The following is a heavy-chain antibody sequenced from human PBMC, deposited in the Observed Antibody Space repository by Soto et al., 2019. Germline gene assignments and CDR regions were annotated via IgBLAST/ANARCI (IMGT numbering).Heavy chain of an antibody. CDR3: TTDTYGDYVVFDY. V-gene: IGHV3-15*07. Sequence: SVSNAWMNWVRQAPGKGLEWVGRIKSKTDGGTTDYAAPVKGRFTISREDSKNTLYLQMSSLKIEDTAVYYCTTDTYGDYVVFDYWGQGTLVTVSS. CDR1: SVSNAW. J-gene: IGHJ4*02. CDR2: IKSKTDGGTT. D-gene: IGHD4-17*01.